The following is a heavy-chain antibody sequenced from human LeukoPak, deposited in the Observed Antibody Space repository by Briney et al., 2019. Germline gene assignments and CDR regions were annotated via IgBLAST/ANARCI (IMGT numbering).Heavy chain of an antibody. CDR2: IRSKANSYAT. CDR3: TRHLERITIFGVVIPDAFDT. V-gene: IGHV3-73*01. J-gene: IGHJ3*02. Sequence: GGSLRLSCAASGFTFSGSAMRWVRQASGKGLEWVGRIRSKANSYATAYAASVKGRFTISRDDSKNTAYLQMNSLKTEDTAVYYCTRHLERITIFGVVIPDAFDTWGQGTMVTVSS. D-gene: IGHD3-3*01. CDR1: GFTFSGSA.